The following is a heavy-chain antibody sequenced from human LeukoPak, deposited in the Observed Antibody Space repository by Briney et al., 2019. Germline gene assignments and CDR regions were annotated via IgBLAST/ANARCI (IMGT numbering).Heavy chain of an antibody. CDR3: ARERYYDSSGYLDY. J-gene: IGHJ4*02. CDR2: ISSSGSTI. D-gene: IGHD3-22*01. CDR1: GFTSRSYE. Sequence: GGSLRLSCAASGFTSRSYEMNWVRQAPGKGREWVSYISSSGSTIYYADSVKGRFTISRDNAKKSLYLQMNSLRAEDTAIYYCARERYYDSSGYLDYWGQGTLVTVSS. V-gene: IGHV3-48*03.